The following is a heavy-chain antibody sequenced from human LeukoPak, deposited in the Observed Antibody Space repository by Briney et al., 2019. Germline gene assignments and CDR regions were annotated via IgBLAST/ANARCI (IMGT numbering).Heavy chain of an antibody. D-gene: IGHD6-19*01. V-gene: IGHV3-21*01. Sequence: GGSLRLSCAGSGFTFSSYIMNWVRHAPGKGLEWVSSISESSVYINYADSVKGRFTISRDNAKYSLYLQMTSLRAEDTAVYYCVRLDSGWTVDYWGQGTLVTVSS. CDR3: VRLDSGWTVDY. J-gene: IGHJ4*02. CDR1: GFTFSSYI. CDR2: ISESSVYI.